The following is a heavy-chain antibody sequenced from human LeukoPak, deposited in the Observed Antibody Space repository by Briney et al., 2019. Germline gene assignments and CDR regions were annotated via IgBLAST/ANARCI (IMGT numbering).Heavy chain of an antibody. CDR2: MNPNSGNT. CDR1: GYTFTSYD. D-gene: IGHD2-15*01. Sequence: ASVKVSCKASGYTFTSYDINWVRQATGQGLEWMGWMNPNSGNTGYAQKFQGRVTMTRNTSISTAYMELSSLRSEDTAVYYCARGTPMAYYYYMDVWGKGTTVTISS. J-gene: IGHJ6*03. V-gene: IGHV1-8*01. CDR3: ARGTPMAYYYYMDV.